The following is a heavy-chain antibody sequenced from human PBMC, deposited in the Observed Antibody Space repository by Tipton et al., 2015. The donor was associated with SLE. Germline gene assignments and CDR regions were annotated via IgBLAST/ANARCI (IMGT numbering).Heavy chain of an antibody. J-gene: IGHJ3*02. D-gene: IGHD2-15*01. CDR1: GFTFSSYA. CDR3: ARDRGDCSGGSCYAFDI. V-gene: IGHV3-23*01. CDR2: ISGSGGST. Sequence: GSLRLSCVASGFTFSSYAMSWVRQAPGKGLEWVSTISGSGGSTYYADSVKGRFTISRDNSKNTLYLQMNSRRAEDTAVYYCARDRGDCSGGSCYAFDIWGQGTMVTVSS.